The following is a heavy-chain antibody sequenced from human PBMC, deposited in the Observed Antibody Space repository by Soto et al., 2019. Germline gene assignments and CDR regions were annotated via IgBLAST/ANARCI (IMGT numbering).Heavy chain of an antibody. Sequence: GASVKVSCKASGYTFTNYDINWVRQATGQGLEWMGWINPNSGNTGYAQKFQGRVTLTRNASISTAYMELSRLRFEDTAVYYCARSPPRVEKNNYAGGWFDPWGQGTLVTVS. CDR3: ARSPPRVEKNNYAGGWFDP. V-gene: IGHV1-8*01. CDR2: INPNSGNT. D-gene: IGHD4-4*01. CDR1: GYTFTNYD. J-gene: IGHJ5*02.